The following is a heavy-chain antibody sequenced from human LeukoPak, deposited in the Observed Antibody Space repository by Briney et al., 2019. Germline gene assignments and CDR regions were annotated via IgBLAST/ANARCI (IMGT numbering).Heavy chain of an antibody. D-gene: IGHD6-13*01. V-gene: IGHV4-59*12. CDR3: ARDQSSLDAFDI. J-gene: IGHJ3*02. Sequence: SETLSLTCTVSGGSISTYYWSWIRQPPGKGLEWIGNIYYSGSTIYNPSLSSRVTMSVDTSKNQFSLKLSSVTAADTAVYYCARDQSSLDAFDIWGQGTMVTVSS. CDR2: IYYSGST. CDR1: GGSISTYY.